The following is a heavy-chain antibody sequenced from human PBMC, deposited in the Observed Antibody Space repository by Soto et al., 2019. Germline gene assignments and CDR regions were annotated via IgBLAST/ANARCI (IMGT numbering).Heavy chain of an antibody. J-gene: IGHJ3*02. CDR1: GYTFTSYA. CDR2: INAGNGNT. CDR3: ARSGQWELPFDI. V-gene: IGHV1-3*01. Sequence: GXSVKVSCKASGYTFTSYAMHWVRQAPGQRLEWMGWINAGNGNTKYSQKFQGRVTITRDTSASTAYMELSSLRSEDTAVYYCARSGQWELPFDIWGQGTMVTVSS. D-gene: IGHD1-26*01.